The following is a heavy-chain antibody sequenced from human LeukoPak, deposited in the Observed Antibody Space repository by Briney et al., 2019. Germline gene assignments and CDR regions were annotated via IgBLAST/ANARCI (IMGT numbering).Heavy chain of an antibody. Sequence: GGSLRLSCAASGFTFEDYGMHWVRQAPGKGLEWESLITGNGVSTYYADSVKGRFTISRDNSKNSLYLQMNRLRTEDTALYYCAKCVYSNIYYWFDPWGEGTLVSVSS. J-gene: IGHJ5*02. CDR2: ITGNGVST. D-gene: IGHD6-13*01. CDR3: AKCVYSNIYYWFDP. V-gene: IGHV3-43*02. CDR1: GFTFEDYG.